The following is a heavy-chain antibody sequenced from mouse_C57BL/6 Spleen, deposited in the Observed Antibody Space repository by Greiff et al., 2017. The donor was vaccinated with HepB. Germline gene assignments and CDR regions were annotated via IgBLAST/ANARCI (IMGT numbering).Heavy chain of an antibody. CDR1: GYTFTDYN. J-gene: IGHJ2*01. D-gene: IGHD2-5*01. Sequence: VQLQQSGPELVKPGASVKIPCKASGYTFTDYNMDWVKQSHGKSLEWIGEINPNNGGTIYNQKFKGKATLTVDKSSSTAYMELRSLTSEDTAVYYCATYSNYFDYWGQGTTLTVSS. CDR2: INPNNGGT. V-gene: IGHV1-18*01. CDR3: ATYSNYFDY.